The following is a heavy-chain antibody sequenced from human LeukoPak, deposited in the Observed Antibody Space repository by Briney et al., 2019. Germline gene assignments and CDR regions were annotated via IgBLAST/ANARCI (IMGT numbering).Heavy chain of an antibody. CDR2: ISSSGSTI. CDR1: GFTFSSYE. Sequence: GGSLRLSCAASGFTFSSYEMNWVRQAPGKGGEGGSYISSSGSTIYYADSVKGGFTISRDNAKNSLYLQMNSLGAEDTAVYYCARTYSSGWYYFDYWGQGTLVTVSS. V-gene: IGHV3-48*03. CDR3: ARTYSSGWYYFDY. J-gene: IGHJ4*02. D-gene: IGHD6-19*01.